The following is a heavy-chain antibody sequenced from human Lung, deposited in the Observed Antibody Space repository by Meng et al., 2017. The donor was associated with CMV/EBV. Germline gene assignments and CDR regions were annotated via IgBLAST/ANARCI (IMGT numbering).Heavy chain of an antibody. J-gene: IGHJ4*03. CDR2: FKTNSGAGTM. CDR3: IWHTTTSCYFDL. V-gene: IGHV3-15*01. D-gene: IGHD2-2*01. Sequence: GEXXKISCSVSGLTFRDAWMSWVLQAPGKGLEGVGRFKTNSGAGTMNYAAPVKGSFTISRDISKNTLYLQMDSLKTDDTGMYYCIWHTTTSCYFDLWGQGTRGT. CDR1: GLTFRDAW.